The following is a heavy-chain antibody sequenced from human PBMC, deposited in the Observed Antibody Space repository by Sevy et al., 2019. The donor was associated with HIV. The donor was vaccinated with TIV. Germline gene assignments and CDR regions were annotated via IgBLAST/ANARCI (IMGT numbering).Heavy chain of an antibody. Sequence: GGSLRLSCAASGFSFSWYWMSWVRQTPDKGLEWVANIKQDGSEKNYVDSVKGRFTISRDNTKNSLYLQMNSLRAEDTAVYYCASKGASRPNDAFDTWGQGTIITVSS. V-gene: IGHV3-7*01. J-gene: IGHJ3*02. D-gene: IGHD6-25*01. CDR2: IKQDGSEK. CDR3: ASKGASRPNDAFDT. CDR1: GFSFSWYW.